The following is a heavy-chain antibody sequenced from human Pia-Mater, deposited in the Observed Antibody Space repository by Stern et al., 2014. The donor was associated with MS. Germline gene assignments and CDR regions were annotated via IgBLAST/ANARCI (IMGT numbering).Heavy chain of an antibody. CDR2: IYYAKGDP. CDR3: SSRGAGEFGVSPTGS. J-gene: IGHJ5*02. Sequence: QVQLEQSGPEWKKPGASVKVSCTASGSAFRRYAMNWVRQAPGQGLEWMGWIYYAKGDPLDAPGFEGRFVFSLHTHVRTGHRPTGSLRTEDTAIYYCSSRGAGEFGVSPTGSWGQGTLVTVSS. CDR1: GSAFRRYA. D-gene: IGHD2-21*01. V-gene: IGHV7-4-1*01.